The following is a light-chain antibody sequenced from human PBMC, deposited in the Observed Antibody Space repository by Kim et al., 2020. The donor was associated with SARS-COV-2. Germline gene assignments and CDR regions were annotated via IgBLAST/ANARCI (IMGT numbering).Light chain of an antibody. CDR1: QDISSA. J-gene: IGKJ4*01. V-gene: IGKV1D-13*01. CDR2: DAS. CDR3: QQFKNYPPLT. Sequence: IQMTQSPSSLSASVGDRVTITCRASQDISSALAWYQQKPGKAPQLLIYDASTLESGVPSRFSGSGSGTDFTLTISSLQPEDFATYYCQQFKNYPPLTFGGGTKVDIK.